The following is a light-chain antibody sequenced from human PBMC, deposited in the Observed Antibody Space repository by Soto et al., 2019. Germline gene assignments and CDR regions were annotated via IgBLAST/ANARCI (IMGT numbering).Light chain of an antibody. Sequence: IVLPQSPGTLSVSPGERATLSCRASQTVSSTFLAWYQQKPGQAPRLLIYGVSNRATGIPDRFSGSGSGTDFTLTINRLEPEDFAVYFCGQFVSSPPRTFGQGTKVDIK. CDR3: GQFVSSPPRT. CDR1: QTVSSTF. J-gene: IGKJ1*01. CDR2: GVS. V-gene: IGKV3-20*01.